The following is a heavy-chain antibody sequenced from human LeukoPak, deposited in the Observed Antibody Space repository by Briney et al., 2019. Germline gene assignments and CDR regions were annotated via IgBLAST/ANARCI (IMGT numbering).Heavy chain of an antibody. CDR3: AREDDVAAERAPIDC. Sequence: GGSLRLSCAVSGFTFSSHAMTWVRQAPGKGLEWVSGISGSGRSTYYADSVKGRFTITRDNSNNTLYLQMSSLRADDTAIYYCAREDDVAAERAPIDCWGQGALVTVSS. CDR1: GFTFSSHA. J-gene: IGHJ4*02. CDR2: ISGSGRST. D-gene: IGHD2-21*01. V-gene: IGHV3-23*01.